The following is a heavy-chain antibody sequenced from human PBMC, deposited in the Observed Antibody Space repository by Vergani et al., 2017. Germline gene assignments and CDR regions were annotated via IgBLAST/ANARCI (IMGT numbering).Heavy chain of an antibody. CDR3: ARGQIRLGELSLHY. CDR1: GFTFSSYS. J-gene: IGHJ4*02. Sequence: EVQLVESGGGLVQPGRSLRLSCAASGFTFSSYSMNWVRQAPGKGLEWVSSISSSSSYIYYADSVKGRFTISRDNAKNSLYLQMNSLRAEDTAVYYCARGQIRLGELSLHYWGQGTLVTVSS. D-gene: IGHD3-16*02. CDR2: ISSSSSYI. V-gene: IGHV3-21*01.